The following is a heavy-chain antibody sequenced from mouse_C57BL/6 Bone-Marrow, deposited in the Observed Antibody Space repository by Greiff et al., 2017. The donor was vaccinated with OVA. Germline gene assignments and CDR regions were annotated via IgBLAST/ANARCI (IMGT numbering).Heavy chain of an antibody. D-gene: IGHD3-2*02. V-gene: IGHV14-4*01. CDR2: IDPENGDT. CDR3: TTLDSSGYVGFDY. Sequence: VQLKESGAELVRPGASVKLSCTASGFNIKDDYMHWVKQRPEQGLEWIGWIDPENGDTEYASKFQGKATITADTSSNTAYLQLSSLTSEDTAVYYCTTLDSSGYVGFDYWGQGTTLTVSS. J-gene: IGHJ2*01. CDR1: GFNIKDDY.